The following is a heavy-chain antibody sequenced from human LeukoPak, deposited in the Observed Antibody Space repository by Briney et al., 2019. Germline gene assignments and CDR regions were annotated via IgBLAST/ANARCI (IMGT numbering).Heavy chain of an antibody. Sequence: SETLSLTYTVSGYSISSGYYWGWIRQPPGKGLEWIGSIYHSGSTYYNPSLKSRVTISVDTSKNQFSLKLSSVTAADTAVYYCARDGNPGGYWGQGTLVTVSS. J-gene: IGHJ4*02. D-gene: IGHD1-1*01. CDR2: IYHSGST. V-gene: IGHV4-38-2*02. CDR1: GYSISSGYY. CDR3: ARDGNPGGY.